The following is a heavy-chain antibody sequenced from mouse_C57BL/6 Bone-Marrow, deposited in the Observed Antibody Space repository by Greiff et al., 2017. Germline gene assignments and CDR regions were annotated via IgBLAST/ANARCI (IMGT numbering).Heavy chain of an antibody. Sequence: EVQLQQSGPELVKPGASVKISCKASGYTFTDYYMNWVKQSHGKSLEWIGDINPNNGGTSYNQKLKGKATLTVDKSSSTAYMELRSLTSEDSAVYYCARDYYGGSWYFDYWGQGTSLTVSS. CDR3: ARDYYGGSWYFDY. CDR2: INPNNGGT. D-gene: IGHD1-1*01. CDR1: GYTFTDYY. J-gene: IGHJ2*03. V-gene: IGHV1-26*01.